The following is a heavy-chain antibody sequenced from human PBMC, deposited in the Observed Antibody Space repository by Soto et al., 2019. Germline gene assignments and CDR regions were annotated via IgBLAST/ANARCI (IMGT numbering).Heavy chain of an antibody. V-gene: IGHV5-51*01. CDR1: GYTFSSYW. D-gene: IGHD3-9*01. Sequence: PGESLKISCKGSGYTFSSYWIGWVRQMPGKGLEWTGIIYPGDSDTRYSPSFQGQVTISADKSINSAYLQWSSLKASDTAIYYCARHIHGDIWGQGTLVTVSS. CDR3: ARHIHGDI. J-gene: IGHJ4*02. CDR2: IYPGDSDT.